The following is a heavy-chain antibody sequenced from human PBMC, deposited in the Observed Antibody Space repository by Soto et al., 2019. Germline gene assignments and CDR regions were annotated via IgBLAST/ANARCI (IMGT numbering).Heavy chain of an antibody. CDR1: GGSISGYY. Sequence: QVQLQESGPGLVKTSETLSLTCTVSGGSISGYYWTWIRQPPGKGLEWIGYIYSSGNTNYNPSLQSRVTIAVDTPKNQFSLKLSSVTAADTAVYYCARLACSTTRCFTYFDYWGQGALVTVSS. CDR3: ARLACSTTRCFTYFDY. V-gene: IGHV4-59*08. D-gene: IGHD2-2*02. CDR2: IYSSGNT. J-gene: IGHJ4*02.